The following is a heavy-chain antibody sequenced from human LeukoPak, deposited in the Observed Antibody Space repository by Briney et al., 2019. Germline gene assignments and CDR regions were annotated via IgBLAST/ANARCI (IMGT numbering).Heavy chain of an antibody. CDR2: INSDGSIT. D-gene: IGHD2-2*01. J-gene: IGHJ4*02. CDR3: PRVTASWHPYIYY. CDR1: GFTLRSYW. V-gene: IGHV3-74*01. Sequence: GGSLRLSCAASGFTLRSYWMHWFRLAPGEGLVWDSRINSDGSITTYADSVEGRFTISTDHATNRLYLQMNSLRVAETAVYYCPRVTASWHPYIYYCGEGTLVTVSS.